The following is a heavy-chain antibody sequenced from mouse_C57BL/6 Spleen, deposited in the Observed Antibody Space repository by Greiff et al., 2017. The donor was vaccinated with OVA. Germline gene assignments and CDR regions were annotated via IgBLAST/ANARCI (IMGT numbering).Heavy chain of an antibody. V-gene: IGHV5-15*01. CDR3: ARQGYYGSSSWWYFDV. D-gene: IGHD1-1*01. J-gene: IGHJ1*03. CDR1: GFTFSDYG. Sequence: EVMLVESGGGLVQPGGSLKLSCAASGFTFSDYGMAWVRQAPRKGPEWVAFISNLAYSIYYADTVTGRFTISRENAKNTLYLEMSSLRSEDTAMYYCARQGYYGSSSWWYFDVWGTGTTVTVSS. CDR2: ISNLAYSI.